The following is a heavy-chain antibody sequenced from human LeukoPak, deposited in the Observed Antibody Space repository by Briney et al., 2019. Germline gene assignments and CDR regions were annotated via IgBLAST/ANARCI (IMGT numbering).Heavy chain of an antibody. CDR2: ISGSGGTT. D-gene: IGHD5-12*01. Sequence: QPGGSLRLSCAASGFTFNKYAMSWVRQAPGKGLEWVSTISGSGGTTYYADSVKGRFTISRDNARNSLYLQMNSLRAEDTAMYYCARDAGSSGYGCDLWGQGTLVTVSS. J-gene: IGHJ5*02. CDR1: GFTFNKYA. V-gene: IGHV3-23*01. CDR3: ARDAGSSGYGCDL.